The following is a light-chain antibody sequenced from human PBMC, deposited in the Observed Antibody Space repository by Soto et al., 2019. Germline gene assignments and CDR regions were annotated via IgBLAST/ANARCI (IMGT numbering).Light chain of an antibody. J-gene: IGKJ1*01. CDR2: DAS. CDR1: QSVSSY. CDR3: QQRSNWPLT. V-gene: IGKV3-11*01. Sequence: EIVLTQSPATLSLSPGERATLSCRASQSVSSYFAWYQQKPGQAPRLLIYDASNRATGIPARFSGSGSGTDFSLTISRLEPEDFAVYYCQQRSNWPLTFGQGTTVEIK.